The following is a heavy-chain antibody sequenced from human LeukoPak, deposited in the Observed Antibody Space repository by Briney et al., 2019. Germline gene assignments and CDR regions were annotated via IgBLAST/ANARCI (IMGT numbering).Heavy chain of an antibody. J-gene: IGHJ3*02. D-gene: IGHD4-17*01. V-gene: IGHV1-18*01. CDR3: ARDLTTVTTVDAFDI. CDR1: GYTFTSYG. Sequence: ASVKVSCKASGYTFTSYGISWVRQAPGQGLEWMGWISAYNGNTNYAQKLQGRVTMTTDTSTSTAYMELRSLRSDDTAVYYCARDLTTVTTVDAFDIWGQGTMVTVSS. CDR2: ISAYNGNT.